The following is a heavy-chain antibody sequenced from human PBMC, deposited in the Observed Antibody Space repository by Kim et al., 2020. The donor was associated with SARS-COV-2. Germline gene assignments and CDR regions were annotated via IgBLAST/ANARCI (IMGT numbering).Heavy chain of an antibody. V-gene: IGHV3-30*04. Sequence: GGSLRLSCAASGFTFSSYAMHWVRQAPGKGLEWVAVISYDGSNKYYADSVKCRFTISRDNSKNTLYLQMNSLRDEDTAVYYCARLGGRDYDSSGKVDYWGQGTLVIVSS. D-gene: IGHD3-22*01. CDR3: ARLGGRDYDSSGKVDY. CDR2: ISYDGSNK. CDR1: GFTFSSYA. J-gene: IGHJ4*02.